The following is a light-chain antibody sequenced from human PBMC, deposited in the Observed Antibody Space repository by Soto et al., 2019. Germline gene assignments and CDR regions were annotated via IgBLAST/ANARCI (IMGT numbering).Light chain of an antibody. V-gene: IGLV2-23*02. CDR3: CSYAGSSTWV. CDR1: SSDVGSYKL. J-gene: IGLJ3*02. CDR2: EVT. Sequence: QFALTQPASVSGSPGQSITISCTGTSSDVGSYKLVSWYQHHPGKAPKLMIYEVTKRPSGVSNRFSGSKSGNTASLTISGLQAEDEADYYCCSYAGSSTWVFGGGTKLTVL.